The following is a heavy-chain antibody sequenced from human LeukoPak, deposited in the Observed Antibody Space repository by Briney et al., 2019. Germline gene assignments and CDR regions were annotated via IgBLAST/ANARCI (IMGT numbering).Heavy chain of an antibody. CDR1: GYRFTNYW. CDR2: IYPDDSDT. Sequence: GESLKISCKGSGYRFTNYWIGWVRQMPGKGLEWMGLIYPDDSDTGYSPSFQGQVTISADKSISTAYLQWSSLKASDTAMYYCAIGGDSTTSCYRCFDYWGQETLVTVSS. D-gene: IGHD2-2*02. V-gene: IGHV5-51*01. J-gene: IGHJ4*02. CDR3: AIGGDSTTSCYRCFDY.